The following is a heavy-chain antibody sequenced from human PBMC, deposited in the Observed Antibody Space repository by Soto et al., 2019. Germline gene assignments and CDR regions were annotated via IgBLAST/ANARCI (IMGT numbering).Heavy chain of an antibody. CDR2: ITDTGATT. CDR1: GFTFSNYA. CDR3: GTTFDCGGRRCLGKFDY. Sequence: EVHLLESGGGLVQPGGSLRLSCAASGFTFSNYAMNWVRQAPGKGLEWVSAITDTGATTYYADSVKGRFTISRDNSKNTLYLQMNSLRGEDTAVYYCGTTFDCGGRRCLGKFDYWGQGTLVTVSS. J-gene: IGHJ4*02. D-gene: IGHD2-21*01. V-gene: IGHV3-23*01.